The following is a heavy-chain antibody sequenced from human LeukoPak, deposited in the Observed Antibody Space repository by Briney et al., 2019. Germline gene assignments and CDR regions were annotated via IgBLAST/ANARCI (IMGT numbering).Heavy chain of an antibody. J-gene: IGHJ4*02. V-gene: IGHV3-33*06. D-gene: IGHD3-10*01. CDR3: AKDRDYYGSGSLDY. CDR2: IWYDGSNK. Sequence: GRSLRLSCAASGFTFRSHGMHWVRQAPGKGLEWVAVIWYDGSNKYYADSVKGRFTISRDNSKNTLYLQMNSLRAEDTAVYYCAKDRDYYGSGSLDYWGQGTLVTVSS. CDR1: GFTFRSHG.